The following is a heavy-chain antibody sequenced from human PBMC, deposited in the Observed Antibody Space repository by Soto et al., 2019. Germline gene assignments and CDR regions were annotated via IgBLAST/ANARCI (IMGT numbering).Heavy chain of an antibody. V-gene: IGHV1-18*04. CDR3: ARDRARIAANYGMDV. J-gene: IGHJ6*02. CDR1: GYTFTSYG. D-gene: IGHD6-13*01. Sequence: ASVKVSCKASGYTFTSYGISWVRQAPGQGLEWMGWISAYNGNTNYAQKLQGRVTMTTDTSTSTAYMEPRSLRSDDTAVYYCARDRARIAANYGMDVWGQGTTVTVSS. CDR2: ISAYNGNT.